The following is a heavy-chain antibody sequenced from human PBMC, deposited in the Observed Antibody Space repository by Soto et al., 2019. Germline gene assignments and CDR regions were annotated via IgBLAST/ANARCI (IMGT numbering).Heavy chain of an antibody. D-gene: IGHD3-3*01. CDR3: ARGPAKYYDFWSGYYTWFDP. J-gene: IGHJ5*02. CDR2: IKQDGSEK. Sequence: EVQLVESGGGLVQPGGSLRLSCAASGFTFSSYWMSWVRQAPGKGLEWVANIKQDGSEKYYVDSVKGRFTNSRDNAKNSLYLQMNSLRADDMAVYYCARGPAKYYDFWSGYYTWFDPWGQGTLVTVSS. V-gene: IGHV3-7*01. CDR1: GFTFSSYW.